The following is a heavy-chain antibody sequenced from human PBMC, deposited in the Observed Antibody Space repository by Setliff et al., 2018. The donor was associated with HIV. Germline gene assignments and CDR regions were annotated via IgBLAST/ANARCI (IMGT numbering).Heavy chain of an antibody. CDR2: IYTSGNT. J-gene: IGHJ4*02. CDR1: GGSISSHY. Sequence: PSETLSLTCTVSGGSISSHYWSWIRQPAGKGLEWIGRIYTSGNTNYNPSLKSRVTMSVDTSKKQFSLKLTSVTAADTAVYYCAGHFYYSGSGIWAGLDSWGQGTLVTVSS. CDR3: AGHFYYSGSGIWAGLDS. V-gene: IGHV4-4*07. D-gene: IGHD3-10*01.